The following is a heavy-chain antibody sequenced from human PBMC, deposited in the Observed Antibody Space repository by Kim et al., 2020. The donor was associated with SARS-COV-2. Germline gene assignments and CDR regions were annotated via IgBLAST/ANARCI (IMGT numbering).Heavy chain of an antibody. D-gene: IGHD3-10*01. Sequence: ASVKVSCKASGYTFSSYGMSWVRQAPGQGLEWMGWINTNTGNPTYAQGFTGRFVFSLDTSVSTAYLQINSLKPEDTAVYYCARVPGLSQVGDLPDKYYWFAPWGEGTLVTVSS. V-gene: IGHV7-4-1*02. J-gene: IGHJ5*02. CDR3: ARVPGLSQVGDLPDKYYWFAP. CDR1: GYTFSSYG. CDR2: INTNTGNP.